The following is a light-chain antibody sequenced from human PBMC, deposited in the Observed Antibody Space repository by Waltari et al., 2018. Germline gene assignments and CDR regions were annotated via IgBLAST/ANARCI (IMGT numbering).Light chain of an antibody. Sequence: DIVMTQSPDSLAVSLGERATINCKSSQSVLSSSNNRIYLAWYPQKPGHPPKLLIYRASPRASGVPDRLSGSGSGTDFTLTISSLQTEDVAVYYCQQYYSTSTFGQGTKVEIK. J-gene: IGKJ2*01. V-gene: IGKV4-1*01. CDR1: QSVLSSSNNRIY. CDR2: RAS. CDR3: QQYYSTST.